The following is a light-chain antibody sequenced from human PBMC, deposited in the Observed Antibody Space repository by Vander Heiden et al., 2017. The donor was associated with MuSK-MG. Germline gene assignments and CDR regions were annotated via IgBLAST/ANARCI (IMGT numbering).Light chain of an antibody. Sequence: EIVLTQSPPPLSLSPGERATLSCRASQSVSSYLDWYQQKPGQAPRLLIDDASNRVNGSPDRFSGSGSGTDFTRTSSSREPEDFAVYYVQQRSNWLTFGGGTKVEIK. V-gene: IGKV3-11*01. CDR2: DAS. CDR1: QSVSSY. J-gene: IGKJ4*01. CDR3: QQRSNWLT.